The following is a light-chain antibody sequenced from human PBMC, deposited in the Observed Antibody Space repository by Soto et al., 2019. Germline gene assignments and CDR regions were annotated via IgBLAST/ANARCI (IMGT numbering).Light chain of an antibody. V-gene: IGKV1-39*01. CDR3: QQYNSYPWT. Sequence: DIQMTQSPSSLSASVGDRVTITCRASQSISNYVNWYQQRPGKAPNLLIYTASTLHSGVPSRFSGSGSGRDFTLTISSLHPDDFATYYCQQYNSYPWTFGQGTKVEIK. CDR1: QSISNY. J-gene: IGKJ1*01. CDR2: TAS.